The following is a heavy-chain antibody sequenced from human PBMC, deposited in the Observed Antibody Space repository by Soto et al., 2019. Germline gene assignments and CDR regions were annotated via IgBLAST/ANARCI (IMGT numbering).Heavy chain of an antibody. J-gene: IGHJ4*02. V-gene: IGHV3-30-3*01. CDR2: ISYDGSNK. D-gene: IGHD4-17*01. CDR3: ARDMDYGVRGVPDY. Sequence: GGSLRLSCAASGFTFNSFAMHWVRQAPGKGLEWVAIISYDGSNKYYADSVKGRFTIPRDNSKNTLYLQMNSLRAEDTAVYYCARDMDYGVRGVPDYWGQGTLVTVSS. CDR1: GFTFNSFA.